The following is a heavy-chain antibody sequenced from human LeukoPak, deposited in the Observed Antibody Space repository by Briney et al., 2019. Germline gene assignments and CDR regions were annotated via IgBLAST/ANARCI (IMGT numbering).Heavy chain of an antibody. D-gene: IGHD6-13*01. Sequence: ASVKVSCKASGYTFTSYAMNWVRQAPGQGPEWMGWISAYNGNTNYAQKLQGRVTMTTDTSTSTAYMELRSLRSDDTAVYYCARVRRIAAAGAEYFQHWGQGTLVTVSS. CDR3: ARVRRIAAAGAEYFQH. CDR2: ISAYNGNT. V-gene: IGHV1-18*01. CDR1: GYTFTSYA. J-gene: IGHJ1*01.